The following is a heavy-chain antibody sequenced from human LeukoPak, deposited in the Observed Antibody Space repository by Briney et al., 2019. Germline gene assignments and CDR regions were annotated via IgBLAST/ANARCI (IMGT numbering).Heavy chain of an antibody. J-gene: IGHJ5*02. Sequence: SETLSLTCAVYGVSFSGYYWSWIRQPPGKGLEWIGEINHSGSTNYNPSLKSRVTISVDTSKSQFSLKLSSVTAADTAVYYCARGGRPTYYYGSGRRLLDPWGQGTLVTVSS. CDR3: ARGGRPTYYYGSGRRLLDP. CDR2: INHSGST. D-gene: IGHD3-10*01. CDR1: GVSFSGYY. V-gene: IGHV4-34*01.